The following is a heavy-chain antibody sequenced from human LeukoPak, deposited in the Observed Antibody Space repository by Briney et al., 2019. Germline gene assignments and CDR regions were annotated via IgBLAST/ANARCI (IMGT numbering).Heavy chain of an antibody. D-gene: IGHD2-2*01. CDR1: GGSISSGGYY. CDR2: IYYSGST. CDR3: ARDWFVVVPAAMWWFDP. Sequence: QASQTLSLTCTVSGGSISSGGYYWSWIRQHPGKGLEWIGYIYYSGSTYYNPSLKSRVTISVDTSKNQFSLKLSSVTAADTAVYYCARDWFVVVPAAMWWFDPWGQGTLVTVSS. J-gene: IGHJ5*02. V-gene: IGHV4-31*03.